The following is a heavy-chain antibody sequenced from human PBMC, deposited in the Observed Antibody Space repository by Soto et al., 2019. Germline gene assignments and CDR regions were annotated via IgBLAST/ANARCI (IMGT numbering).Heavy chain of an antibody. J-gene: IGHJ4*02. CDR2: IYYSGST. Sequence: QVQLQESGPGLVKPSETLSLTCTVSGGSISSYYWSWIRQPPGKGLEWIGYIYYSGSTNYNPSLKSRITISVDTSKHQFAPTLSSVAAADTGVYYCARSDYGEPIAYWGRGTLVTVSS. D-gene: IGHD4-17*01. V-gene: IGHV4-59*12. CDR1: GGSISSYY. CDR3: ARSDYGEPIAY.